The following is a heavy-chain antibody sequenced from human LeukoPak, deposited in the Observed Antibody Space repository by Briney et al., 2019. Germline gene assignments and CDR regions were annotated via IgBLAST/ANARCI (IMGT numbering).Heavy chain of an antibody. D-gene: IGHD3-22*01. Sequence: SETLSLTRTVSGGSISSSSYYWGWIRQPPGKGLEWIGSIYYSGSTYYNPSLKSRVTISVDTSKNQFSLKLSSVTAADTAVYYCARAPRSITMIVVVITSFDYWGQGTLVTVSS. CDR2: IYYSGST. V-gene: IGHV4-39*07. CDR3: ARAPRSITMIVVVITSFDY. CDR1: GGSISSSSYY. J-gene: IGHJ4*02.